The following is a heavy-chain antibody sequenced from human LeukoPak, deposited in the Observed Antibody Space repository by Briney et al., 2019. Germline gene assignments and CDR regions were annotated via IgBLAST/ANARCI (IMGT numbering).Heavy chain of an antibody. CDR2: ISGGGST. V-gene: IGHV3-66*01. D-gene: IGHD3-10*01. Sequence: GGSLRLSCAASGFTVSSKYMSWVRQAPGKGLEWVSLISGGGSTYYADSVKGRFTISRGNSKNTLYLQMNSLRAEDTAVYYCARVPGAYYDAFDIWGQGTMVTVSS. CDR3: ARVPGAYYDAFDI. CDR1: GFTVSSKY. J-gene: IGHJ3*02.